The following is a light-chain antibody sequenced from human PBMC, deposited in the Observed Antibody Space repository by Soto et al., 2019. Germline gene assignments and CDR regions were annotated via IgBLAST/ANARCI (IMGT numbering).Light chain of an antibody. V-gene: IGKV1-33*01. CDR2: DAS. J-gene: IGKJ4*01. CDR1: HSISRY. CDR3: QQYYSYPPLT. Sequence: DIRMTQSASSLSASVGDRVTITCRASHSISRYLNWYQQKPVKAPKLLIYDASNLETGVPSRFSGSGSAADFTPTISCLQSEDFATYYCQQYYSYPPLTFGGGTKVDIK.